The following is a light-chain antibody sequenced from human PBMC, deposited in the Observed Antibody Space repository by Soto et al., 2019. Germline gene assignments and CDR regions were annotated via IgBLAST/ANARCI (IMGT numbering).Light chain of an antibody. V-gene: IGKV3-20*01. CDR2: GAS. Sequence: IEMEHPAGYLYFSPGERATISCMGSHSVSSSYLAWYQQKPGQAPRLLIYGASSRATGIPDRCSGSGSGTDCGLSISRLEPEGFEVYYCHLCGSSRRTLGRGAKVDIK. CDR1: HSVSSSY. J-gene: IGKJ4*02. CDR3: HLCGSSRRT.